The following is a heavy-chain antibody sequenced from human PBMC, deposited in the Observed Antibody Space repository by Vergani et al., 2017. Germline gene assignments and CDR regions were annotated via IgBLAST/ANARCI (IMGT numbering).Heavy chain of an antibody. J-gene: IGHJ3*02. CDR1: GYSFTSYW. V-gene: IGHV5-10-1*03. CDR3: ASLSYSSSWVGAFDI. D-gene: IGHD6-13*01. CDR2: IDPSDSYT. Sequence: EVQLVQSGAEVKKPGESLRISCKGSGYSFTSYWISWVRQMPGKGLEWMGRIDPSDSYTRYSPSFQGQVTISADKSISTAYLQWSSLKASDTAMYYCASLSYSSSWVGAFDIWGQGTMVTVSS.